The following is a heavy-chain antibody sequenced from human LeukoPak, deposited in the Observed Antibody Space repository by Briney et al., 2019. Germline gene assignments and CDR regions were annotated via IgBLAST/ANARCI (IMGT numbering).Heavy chain of an antibody. V-gene: IGHV3-30-3*01. CDR1: GFTFSSYA. CDR3: ARDSAMA. J-gene: IGHJ5*02. Sequence: GGSLRLSCAASGFTFSSYAMPWVRQAPGKGLEWVAVISYDGSNKYYADSVKGRFTISRDNSKNTLYLQMNSLRAEDTAVYYCARDSAMAWGQGTLVTVSS. D-gene: IGHD5-18*01. CDR2: ISYDGSNK.